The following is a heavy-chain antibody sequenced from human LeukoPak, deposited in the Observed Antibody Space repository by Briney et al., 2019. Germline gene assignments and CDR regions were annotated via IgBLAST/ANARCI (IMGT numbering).Heavy chain of an antibody. CDR3: ARNVGWYSHDS. V-gene: IGHV4-59*08. J-gene: IGHJ4*02. CDR2: IYGSGST. D-gene: IGHD6-19*01. CDR1: GDSLSSHY. Sequence: SETLSLTCTVSGDSLSSHYWSWIRQPPGKGLEWIGYIYGSGSTHYDPSLRSRVTISEDTSKNQFSLKLTSVTAADTALYYCARNVGWYSHDSWGQGTLVTVSS.